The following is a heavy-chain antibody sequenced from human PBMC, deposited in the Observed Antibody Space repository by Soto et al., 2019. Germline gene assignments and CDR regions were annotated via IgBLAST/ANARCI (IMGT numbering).Heavy chain of an antibody. CDR1: GGTFSSYA. Sequence: ASVKVSCKASGGTFSSYAISWVRQAPGQGFEWMGGIIPIFGTANYAQKFQGRVTITADESTSTAYMELSSLRSEDTAVYYCARKGSSTSPYYYGMDVWGQGTTVTVSS. CDR2: IIPIFGTA. CDR3: ARKGSSTSPYYYGMDV. V-gene: IGHV1-69*13. D-gene: IGHD2-2*01. J-gene: IGHJ6*02.